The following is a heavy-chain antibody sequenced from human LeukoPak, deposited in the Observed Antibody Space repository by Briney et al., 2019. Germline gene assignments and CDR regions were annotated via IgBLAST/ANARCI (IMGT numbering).Heavy chain of an antibody. CDR2: ISYDGSNK. D-gene: IGHD3-3*01. Sequence: GGSLRLSCAASGFTFSSYAMHWVRQAPGKGLEWVAVISYDGSNKYYADSVKGRFTISRDNSKNTLYLQADSLRAEDTAVYYCAKDRTIFGVGEIDYWGQGTLVTVSS. J-gene: IGHJ4*02. V-gene: IGHV3-30-3*01. CDR1: GFTFSSYA. CDR3: AKDRTIFGVGEIDY.